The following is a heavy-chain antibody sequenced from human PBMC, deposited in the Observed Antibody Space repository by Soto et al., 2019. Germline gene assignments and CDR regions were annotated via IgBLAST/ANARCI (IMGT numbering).Heavy chain of an antibody. CDR3: ARDPDDLEY. V-gene: IGHV3-48*04. CDR2: INKGGAYT. J-gene: IGHJ4*02. D-gene: IGHD3-3*01. Sequence: EVQLVESGGGLVQPGGSLRLSCAASGFTLTTYSMNWVRQSPGRGLEWVSYINKGGAYTHYADSVKGRFTISRDIATNSLFLQMDSLRVEDTAVYYCARDPDDLEYWGQGTLVTVSS. CDR1: GFTLTTYS.